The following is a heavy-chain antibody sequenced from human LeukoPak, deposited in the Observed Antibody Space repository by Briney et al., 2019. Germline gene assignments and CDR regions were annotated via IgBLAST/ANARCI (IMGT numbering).Heavy chain of an antibody. V-gene: IGHV1-18*01. CDR1: GYTFTSYG. CDR2: ISAYNGNT. J-gene: IGHJ6*02. Sequence: GASVKVSCKASGYTFTSYGISWVRQAPGQGLEWMGWISAYNGNTNYAQKLQGRVTMTTDTSTSTAYMELRSLRSDDTAVYYCARDLHFWSGYPPKSYGMGVWGQGTTVTVSS. CDR3: ARDLHFWSGYPPKSYGMGV. D-gene: IGHD3-3*02.